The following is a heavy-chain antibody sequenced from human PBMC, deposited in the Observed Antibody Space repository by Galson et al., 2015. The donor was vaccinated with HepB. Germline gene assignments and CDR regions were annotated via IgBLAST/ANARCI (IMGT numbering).Heavy chain of an antibody. CDR2: INDDGSDT. CDR1: GFTFSHYW. D-gene: IGHD6-19*01. Sequence: SLRLSCAVSGFTFSHYWMHWVRQAPGKGLVWVSRINDDGSDTNYADSVKGRFTISRDNAKNTVYLQLNSLRAEDTAVYYCARVAGGRGWYRDAFDIWGQGTMVTVSS. CDR3: ARVAGGRGWYRDAFDI. J-gene: IGHJ3*02. V-gene: IGHV3-74*01.